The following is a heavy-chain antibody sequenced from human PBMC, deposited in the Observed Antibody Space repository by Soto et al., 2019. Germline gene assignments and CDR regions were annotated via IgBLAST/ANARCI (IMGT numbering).Heavy chain of an antibody. CDR1: GFTFIIND. Sequence: LRLSCAASGFTFIINDMRWVRQAPGRGLEWVAVISNDGNNKYYADSVKGRFTLSRDNSKNMVYLQMDSLRVEDTAVYFCAKDHQTYNWDYLFDSWGPGTLVTVSS. CDR2: ISNDGNNK. D-gene: IGHD1-7*01. J-gene: IGHJ4*02. V-gene: IGHV3-30*18. CDR3: AKDHQTYNWDYLFDS.